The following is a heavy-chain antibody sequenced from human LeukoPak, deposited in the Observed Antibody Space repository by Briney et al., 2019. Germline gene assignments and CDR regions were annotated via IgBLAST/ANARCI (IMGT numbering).Heavy chain of an antibody. CDR2: INPNSGGT. Sequence: ASVKVSCKASGYTFTGYYMHWVRQAPGQGLEWMGWINPNSGGTNYAQKFQGRVTMTRDTSISTAYMELSRLRSDDTAVYYCARGQGYDYARYGMDVWSQGTTVTVSS. D-gene: IGHD5-12*01. J-gene: IGHJ6*02. CDR3: ARGQGYDYARYGMDV. CDR1: GYTFTGYY. V-gene: IGHV1-2*02.